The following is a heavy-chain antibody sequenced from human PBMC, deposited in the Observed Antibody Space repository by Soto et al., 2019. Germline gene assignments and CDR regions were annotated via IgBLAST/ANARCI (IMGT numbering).Heavy chain of an antibody. Sequence: GGSLRLSCAASGFTFSSYEMNWVRQAPGKGLEWVSYISSSGSTIYYADSVKGRFTISRDNAKNSLYLQMNSLRAEDTAVYYCARDHRYCSGGSCYYYYYGMDVWCQGTTVTVSS. V-gene: IGHV3-48*03. CDR2: ISSSGSTI. D-gene: IGHD2-15*01. CDR3: ARDHRYCSGGSCYYYYYGMDV. CDR1: GFTFSSYE. J-gene: IGHJ6*02.